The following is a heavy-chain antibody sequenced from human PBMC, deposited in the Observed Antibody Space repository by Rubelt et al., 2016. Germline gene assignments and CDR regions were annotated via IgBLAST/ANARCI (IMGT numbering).Heavy chain of an antibody. V-gene: IGHV4-59*05. CDR1: GGSISSYY. Sequence: QVQLQESGPGLVKPSETLSLTCTVSGGSISSYYWSWIRQPPGKGLEWIGSIYYSGSTYYNPSLKSRVTISVDTSKNQFSLKLSSVTAADTAVYYCARHWRHCSSTSCYTGWFDPWGQGTLVTVSS. D-gene: IGHD2-2*02. CDR3: ARHWRHCSSTSCYTGWFDP. J-gene: IGHJ5*02. CDR2: IYYSGST.